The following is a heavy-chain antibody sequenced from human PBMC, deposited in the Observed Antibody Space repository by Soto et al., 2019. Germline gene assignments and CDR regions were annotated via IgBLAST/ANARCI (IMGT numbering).Heavy chain of an antibody. V-gene: IGHV4-31*03. J-gene: IGHJ4*02. D-gene: IGHD3-22*01. CDR3: ARVPPSSGYYFDY. Sequence: SETLSLTCTVSGGSISSGGYYWSWIRQHPGKGLEWIGYTYYSGSTYYNPSLKSRVTISVDTSKNQFSLKLSSVTAADTAVYYCARVPPSSGYYFDYWGQGTLVTVSS. CDR2: TYYSGST. CDR1: GGSISSGGYY.